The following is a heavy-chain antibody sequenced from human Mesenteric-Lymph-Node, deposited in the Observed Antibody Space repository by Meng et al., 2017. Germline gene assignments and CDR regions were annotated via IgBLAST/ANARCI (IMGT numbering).Heavy chain of an antibody. J-gene: IGHJ4*02. Sequence: SVKVSCKASGGTFSSYAISWVRQAPGQGLEWMGGIIPIFGTANYAQKSQGRVTITADESTSTAYMELSSLRSEDTAVYYCARDRVAVAGTGPNFDYWGQGTLVTVSS. CDR3: ARDRVAVAGTGPNFDY. CDR2: IIPIFGTA. V-gene: IGHV1-69*13. CDR1: GGTFSSYA. D-gene: IGHD6-19*01.